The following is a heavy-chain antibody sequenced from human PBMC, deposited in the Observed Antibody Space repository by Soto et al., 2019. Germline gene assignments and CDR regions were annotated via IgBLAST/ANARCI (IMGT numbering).Heavy chain of an antibody. J-gene: IGHJ3*02. D-gene: IGHD4-17*01. CDR2: IIPIFGTA. V-gene: IGHV1-69*13. CDR3: ARETGDYGEYVRAFDI. Sequence: SVKVSCKASGGTFSSYAISWVRQAPGQGLEWMGGIIPIFGTANYAQKFQGRVTITADESTSTAYMELSSLRSEDTAVYYCARETGDYGEYVRAFDIWGQGTMVTVSS. CDR1: GGTFSSYA.